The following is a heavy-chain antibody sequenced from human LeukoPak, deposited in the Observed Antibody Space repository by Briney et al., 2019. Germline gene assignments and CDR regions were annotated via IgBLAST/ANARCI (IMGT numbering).Heavy chain of an antibody. V-gene: IGHV3-72*01. D-gene: IGHD3-22*01. Sequence: GGSLRLSCAASGFTFSDHYMDWVRQAPGKGLEWVGRTRNKANSYTTEYAASVEGRFTISRDDSKNSLYLQMNSLKTEDTAVYYCARVQYYYDSSGYFVSDYWGQGTLVTVSS. CDR1: GFTFSDHY. CDR2: TRNKANSYTT. J-gene: IGHJ4*02. CDR3: ARVQYYYDSSGYFVSDY.